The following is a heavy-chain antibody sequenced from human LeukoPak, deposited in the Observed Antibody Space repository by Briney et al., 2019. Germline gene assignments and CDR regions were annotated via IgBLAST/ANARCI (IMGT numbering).Heavy chain of an antibody. D-gene: IGHD3-22*01. CDR1: GFSFDEYT. CDR3: AKDLDSSGYRFYFRH. CDR2: ISWDGGSR. Sequence: GGSLRLSCAASGFSFDEYTLHWVRQAPGKGLEWVSLISWDGGSRDYADSVKGRFTISRYNSKNSLYLQMNSLRTEDTALYYCAKDLDSSGYRFYFRHWGQGTLVTVSS. J-gene: IGHJ1*01. V-gene: IGHV3-43*01.